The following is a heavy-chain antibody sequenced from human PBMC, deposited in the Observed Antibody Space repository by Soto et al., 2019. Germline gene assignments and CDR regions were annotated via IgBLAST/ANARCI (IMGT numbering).Heavy chain of an antibody. CDR1: GGTFSSYA. CDR2: IIPIFGTA. Sequence: SVNVSCKASGGTFSSYAISWVRQAPGQGLEWMGGIIPIFGTANYAQKFQGRVTITADESTSTAYMELSSVTAADTAVYYCARHGNLAPRAFDPWGQGTLVTVSS. J-gene: IGHJ5*02. V-gene: IGHV1-69*13. D-gene: IGHD1-1*01. CDR3: ARHGNLAPRAFDP.